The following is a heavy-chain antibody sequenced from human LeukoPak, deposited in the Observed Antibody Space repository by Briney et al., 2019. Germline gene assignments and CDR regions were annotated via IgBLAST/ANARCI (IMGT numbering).Heavy chain of an antibody. CDR3: ARDTFTDFWSGYLDYYYGMDV. V-gene: IGHV3-7*01. CDR1: GFTFSSYW. Sequence: GGSLRLSCAASGFTFSSYWMSWVRQAPGKGLEWVANIKQDGSEKYYVDSVKGRFTISRDNAKNSLYLQMNSLRAEDTAVYYCARDTFTDFWSGYLDYYYGMDVWGQGTTVAVSS. J-gene: IGHJ6*02. CDR2: IKQDGSEK. D-gene: IGHD3-3*01.